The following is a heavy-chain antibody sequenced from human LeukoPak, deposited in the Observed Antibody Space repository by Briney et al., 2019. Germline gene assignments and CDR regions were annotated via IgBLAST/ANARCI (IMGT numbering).Heavy chain of an antibody. CDR2: IYYSGST. D-gene: IGHD6-13*01. V-gene: IGHV4-30-4*01. J-gene: IGHJ5*02. CDR3: ARGESSSWYWFDP. Sequence: SETLSLTCTVSGGSISDNYWSWIRQPPGKGLEWIGYIYYSGSTYYNPSLKSRVTISVDTSKNQFSLKLSSVTAADTAVYYCARGESSSWYWFDPWGQGTLVTVSS. CDR1: GGSISDNY.